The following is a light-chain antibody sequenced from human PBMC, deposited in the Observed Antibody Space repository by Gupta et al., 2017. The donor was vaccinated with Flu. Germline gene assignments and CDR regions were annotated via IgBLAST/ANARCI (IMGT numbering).Light chain of an antibody. CDR3: QQNYNAVS. V-gene: IGKV4-1*01. CDR1: QSVFFSSNNKNY. CDR2: WAS. J-gene: IGKJ4*01. Sequence: DIVMTQSPDSLALSLGERASIHCKSSQSVFFSSNNKNYIAWYQQKPGQPPKLLSYWASTRDSGVPDRFSGSGSETDFTLTISSLQAEDVAVYYCQQNYNAVSFGGGTKVEIK.